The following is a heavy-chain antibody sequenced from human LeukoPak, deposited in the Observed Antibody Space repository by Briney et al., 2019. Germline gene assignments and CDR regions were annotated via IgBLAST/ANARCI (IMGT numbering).Heavy chain of an antibody. D-gene: IGHD3-10*01. J-gene: IGHJ3*02. V-gene: IGHV3-30*02. CDR1: GFSFSNYA. Sequence: PGGSLRLSCAASGFSFSNYAMHWVRQTQGKGLDWVAFIQYDGINKYYADSVKGRFTISRDNSKNTLYLQMNSLRAEDTAVYYCAKDINYYGSGSFSFDIWGQGTMVTVSS. CDR2: IQYDGINK. CDR3: AKDINYYGSGSFSFDI.